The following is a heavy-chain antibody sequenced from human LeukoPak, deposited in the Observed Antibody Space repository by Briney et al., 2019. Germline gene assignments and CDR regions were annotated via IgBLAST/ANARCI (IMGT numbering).Heavy chain of an antibody. V-gene: IGHV4-59*12. J-gene: IGHJ3*02. CDR1: GGSISTYY. Sequence: PSETLSLTCTVSGGSISTYYWSWIRQPPGKGLEWIGHISYSGSPNYSPSLKNRVTISVDTSKNQFSLKLSSVTAADTAVYYCTRAFASGWYDAFDIWGQGTMVTVSS. D-gene: IGHD6-13*01. CDR3: TRAFASGWYDAFDI. CDR2: ISYSGSP.